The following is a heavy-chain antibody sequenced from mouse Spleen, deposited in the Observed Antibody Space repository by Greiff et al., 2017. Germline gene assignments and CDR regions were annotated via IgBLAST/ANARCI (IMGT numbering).Heavy chain of an antibody. CDR1: GYTFTEYI. CDR3: AREAFDY. J-gene: IGHJ2*01. Sequence: VQLQQSGAGLVKPGASVKLSCKASGYTFTEYIIHWVKQRSGQGLEWIGWFYPGSGSIKYNEKFKSKATLTVDKPSSTAYMQLSSLTSEDSAVYYCAREAFDYWGQGTTLTVSS. CDR2: FYPGSGSI. D-gene: IGHD3-2*02. V-gene: IGHV1-62-2*01.